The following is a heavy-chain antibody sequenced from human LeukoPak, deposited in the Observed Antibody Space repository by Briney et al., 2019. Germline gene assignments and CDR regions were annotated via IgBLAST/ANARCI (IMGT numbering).Heavy chain of an antibody. V-gene: IGHV3-21*01. CDR1: GFTFSSYM. D-gene: IGHD1-1*01. CDR2: INSGSTYT. CDR3: ARSLTTLTYEGY. Sequence: GGSLRLSCAASGFTFSSYMMNWVRQAPGKGLEWVSSINSGSTYTYFTESVKGRFTVSRDNAKNSLFLQMNSLRAEDTAIYYCARSLTTLTYEGYWGQGTLVTVYS. J-gene: IGHJ4*02.